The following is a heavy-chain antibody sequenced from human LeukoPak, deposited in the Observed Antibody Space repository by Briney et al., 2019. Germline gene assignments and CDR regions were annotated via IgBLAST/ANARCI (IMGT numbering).Heavy chain of an antibody. CDR1: GFTFDDYA. Sequence: PGRSLRLSCAASGFTFDDYAMHWVRQAPGKGLEWVPGISWNSGSIGYADSVKGRFTISRDNAKNSLYLQMNSLRAEDTALYYCAKDIMAVAGEFDYWGQGTLVTVSS. J-gene: IGHJ4*02. CDR3: AKDIMAVAGEFDY. CDR2: ISWNSGSI. V-gene: IGHV3-9*01. D-gene: IGHD6-19*01.